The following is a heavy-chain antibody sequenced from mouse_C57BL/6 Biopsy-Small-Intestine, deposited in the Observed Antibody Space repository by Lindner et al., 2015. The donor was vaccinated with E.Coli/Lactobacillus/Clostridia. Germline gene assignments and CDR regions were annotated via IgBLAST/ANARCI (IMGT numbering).Heavy chain of an antibody. CDR3: VGEGYAMDY. CDR2: IRSKSNNYAT. CDR1: GFSFNTYA. J-gene: IGHJ4*01. V-gene: IGHV10-1*01. Sequence: VQLQESGGGLVQPKGSLKLSCAASGFSFNTYAMNWVRQAPGKGLERVARIRSKSNNYATYYADSVKDRFTISRDDSESMLYLQMNNLKTEDTAMYYCVGEGYAMDYWGQGTSVTVSS.